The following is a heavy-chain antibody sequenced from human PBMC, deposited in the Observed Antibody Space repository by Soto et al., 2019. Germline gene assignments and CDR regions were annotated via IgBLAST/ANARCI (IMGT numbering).Heavy chain of an antibody. D-gene: IGHD3-3*01. V-gene: IGHV3-30*03. CDR2: ISYDGTKK. J-gene: IGHJ4*02. CDR3: GREVKTTFGPETSSGHFAS. Sequence: QVKLVESGGRVVQPGGSLRLSCAASGFAFSKYDMHWVRQAPGKGLEWVAGISYDGTKKNYGDSPKGRFTISRDNFKNTLVLEANSLTREDTAVYYCGREVKTTFGPETSSGHFASWGQGTLLTVSS. CDR1: GFAFSKYD.